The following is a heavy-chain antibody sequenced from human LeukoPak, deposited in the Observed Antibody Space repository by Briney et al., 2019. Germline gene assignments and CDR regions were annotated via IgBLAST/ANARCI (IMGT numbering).Heavy chain of an antibody. CDR1: GFTFSSYN. V-gene: IGHV3-21*01. CDR3: AKVGTGNQYGSGDFDY. D-gene: IGHD3-10*01. CDR2: ISSSSSYI. Sequence: PGGSLRLSCAASGFTFSSYNMNWIRQAPGKGLEWVSAISSSSSYIYNADSVKGRFIISRDDAKNLLHLEMNSLRVEDTAVYYCAKVGTGNQYGSGDFDYWDQGTLVTVSS. J-gene: IGHJ4*02.